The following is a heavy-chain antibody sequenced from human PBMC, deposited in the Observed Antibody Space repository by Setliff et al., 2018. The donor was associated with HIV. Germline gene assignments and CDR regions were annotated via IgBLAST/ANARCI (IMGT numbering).Heavy chain of an antibody. V-gene: IGHV4-30-4*08. CDR2: IYYSGTT. Sequence: SEALSLTCTVSGGSINSGDYYWSWIRQHPGKCLEWIGYIYYSGTTYYHPSLNTLVPISVDNAKKSLYLQMNSLGSDDTAAHYCARAFSGYYFDDWGQGTLVTVSS. D-gene: IGHD3-3*01. J-gene: IGHJ4*02. CDR1: GGSINSGDYY. CDR3: ARAFSGYYFDD.